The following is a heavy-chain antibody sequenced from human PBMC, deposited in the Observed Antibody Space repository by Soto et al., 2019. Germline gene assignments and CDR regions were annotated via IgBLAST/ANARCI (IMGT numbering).Heavy chain of an antibody. CDR1: GGSISSYY. V-gene: IGHV4-59*08. Sequence: PSETLSLTCTVSGGSISSYYWNWIRQPPGKGLEWIGYIYYRGNTNYNPSHKSRVTITEDTSKNQYSQKLSSVTAADTAVYYFSIQPGYYDILTGYSTYYFDYWGQGTPVTVSS. J-gene: IGHJ4*02. D-gene: IGHD3-9*01. CDR2: IYYRGNT. CDR3: SIQPGYYDILTGYSTYYFDY.